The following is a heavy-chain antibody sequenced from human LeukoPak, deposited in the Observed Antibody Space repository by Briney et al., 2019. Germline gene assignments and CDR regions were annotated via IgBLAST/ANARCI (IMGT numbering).Heavy chain of an antibody. D-gene: IGHD3-10*01. J-gene: IGHJ6*04. V-gene: IGHV3-7*03. CDR1: GFTFSSYW. CDR2: IKQDGSEK. CDR3: ASSGSGSKNTYYYYGMDV. Sequence: GGSLRLSCAASGFTFSSYWMGWVRQAPGKGLEWVANIKQDGSEKYYVDSVKGRFTISRDNAKNSLYLQMNSLRAEDTAVYYCASSGSGSKNTYYYYGMDVWGKGTTVTVSS.